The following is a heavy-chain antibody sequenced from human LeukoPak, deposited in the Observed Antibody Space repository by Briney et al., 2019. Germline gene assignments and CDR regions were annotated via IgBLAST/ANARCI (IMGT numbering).Heavy chain of an antibody. J-gene: IGHJ4*02. CDR1: GFTFSSYG. Sequence: GGSLRLSCAASGFTFSSYGMHWVRQAPGKGLEWVAVISYDGSNKYYADSVKGRFTISRDNSKNTLYLQMNSLRAEDTAVYYCARGRDHISDYFDYWGQGTLVTVSS. V-gene: IGHV3-30*03. CDR2: ISYDGSNK. CDR3: ARGRDHISDYFDY. D-gene: IGHD2-21*01.